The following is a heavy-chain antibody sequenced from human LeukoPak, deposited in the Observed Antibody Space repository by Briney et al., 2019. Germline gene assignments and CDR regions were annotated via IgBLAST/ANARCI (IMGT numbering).Heavy chain of an antibody. J-gene: IGHJ3*02. D-gene: IGHD2-2*01. CDR2: ISSSSSYI. Sequence: GGSLRLSCAASGFTFSSYSMNWVRQAPGKGLEWVSSISSSSSYIYYADSVKGRFTISRDNAKNSLYPQMNSLRAEDTAVYYCARDNVPDDAFDIWGQGTMVTVPS. CDR1: GFTFSSYS. V-gene: IGHV3-21*01. CDR3: ARDNVPDDAFDI.